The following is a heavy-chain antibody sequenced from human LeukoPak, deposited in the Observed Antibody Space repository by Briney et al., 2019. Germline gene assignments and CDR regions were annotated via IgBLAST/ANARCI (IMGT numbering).Heavy chain of an antibody. V-gene: IGHV3-7*05. J-gene: IGHJ4*02. CDR3: ARLTGSYYPY. D-gene: IGHD1-26*01. Sequence: GGSLRLSCAASGLIVSSNYMSWVRQAPGKGLEWVANIKQDGSEKYYVDSVKGRFTISRDNAKNSLYLQMNSLRAEDTAVYYCARLTGSYYPYWGQGTLVTVSS. CDR1: GLIVSSNY. CDR2: IKQDGSEK.